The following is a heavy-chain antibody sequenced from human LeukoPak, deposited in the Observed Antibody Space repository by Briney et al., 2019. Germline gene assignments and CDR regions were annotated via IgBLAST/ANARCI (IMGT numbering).Heavy chain of an antibody. D-gene: IGHD3-22*01. V-gene: IGHV4-39*07. CDR3: AREAYDSSGYYYYYGMDV. J-gene: IGHJ6*02. Sequence: SETLSLTCTVSGGSISSFSYYWGWIRQPPGKGLEWIGSIYYSGSTYYNPSLKSRVTISVDTSKNQFSLKLSSVTAADTAVYYCAREAYDSSGYYYYYGMDVWGQGTTVTVSS. CDR2: IYYSGST. CDR1: GGSISSFSYY.